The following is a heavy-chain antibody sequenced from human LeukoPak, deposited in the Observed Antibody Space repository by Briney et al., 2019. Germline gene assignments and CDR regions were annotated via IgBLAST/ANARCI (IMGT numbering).Heavy chain of an antibody. CDR1: GYSFTSYW. CDR2: ISPDGSDT. J-gene: IGHJ4*02. V-gene: IGHV5-51*01. CDR3: ARLTSSWSFDY. Sequence: GESLKISCKGSGYSFTSYWISWVRQMPGKGLEWMGIISPDGSDTRYSPSFQGQVTISADKSITTAYPQWSSLKASDTAMYYCARLTSSWSFDYWGQGTLVTVSS. D-gene: IGHD6-13*01.